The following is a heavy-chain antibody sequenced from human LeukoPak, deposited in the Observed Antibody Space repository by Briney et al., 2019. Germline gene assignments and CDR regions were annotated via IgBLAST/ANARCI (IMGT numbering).Heavy chain of an antibody. CDR3: ARDHYYDSSGYYDY. CDR2: IIPILGIA. D-gene: IGHD3-22*01. CDR1: GYTFTAYY. V-gene: IGHV1-69*04. J-gene: IGHJ4*02. Sequence: ASVKVSCKASGYTFTAYYMHWVRQAPGQGLEWMGRIIPILGIANYAQKFQGRVTITADKSTSTAYMELSSLRSEDTAVYYCARDHYYDSSGYYDYWGQGTLVTVSS.